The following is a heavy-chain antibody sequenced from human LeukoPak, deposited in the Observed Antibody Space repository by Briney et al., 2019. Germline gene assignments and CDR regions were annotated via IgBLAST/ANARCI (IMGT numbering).Heavy chain of an antibody. CDR2: IYYSGST. D-gene: IGHD3-3*01. Sequence: PSETLSLTCTVSGGSISSYYWSWIRQPAGKGLEWIGYIYYSGSTNYNPSLKSRVTISVDTSKNQFSLKLSSVTAADTAVYYCARQGSITIFGVVESPFDYWGQGTLVTVSS. V-gene: IGHV4-59*08. CDR1: GGSISSYY. J-gene: IGHJ4*02. CDR3: ARQGSITIFGVVESPFDY.